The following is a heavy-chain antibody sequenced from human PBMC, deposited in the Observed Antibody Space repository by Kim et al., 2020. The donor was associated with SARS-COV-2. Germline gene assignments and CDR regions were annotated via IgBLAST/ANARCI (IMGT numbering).Heavy chain of an antibody. CDR3: ARAGRLLRFLDY. D-gene: IGHD3-16*01. CDR1: GGSISSYY. V-gene: IGHV4-59*13. CDR2: IHYSGNT. Sequence: SETLSLTCTVSGGSISSYYWSWIRQPPGKGLEWIGYIHYSGNTNYNPSLKSRVTISVDTSKNQFSLKLSSVTAADTAVYYCARAGRLLRFLDYWGQGTLVTVSS. J-gene: IGHJ4*02.